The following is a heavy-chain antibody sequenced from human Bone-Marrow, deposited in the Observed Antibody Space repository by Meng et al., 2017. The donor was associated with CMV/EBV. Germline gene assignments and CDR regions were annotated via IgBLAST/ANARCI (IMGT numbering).Heavy chain of an antibody. CDR3: ARGRYNWDFDY. CDR1: GAAILSGNYY. Sequence: GSLRLSCTVSGAAILSGNYYWSWIRQPPGKGLEWMGYVYFTGTSTYNPSLKRRVTISIDTSENQFPLKVSSVTAADTAVYYCARGRYNWDFDYWGQGTLVTVSS. D-gene: IGHD1-1*01. V-gene: IGHV4-61*01. J-gene: IGHJ4*02. CDR2: VYFTGTS.